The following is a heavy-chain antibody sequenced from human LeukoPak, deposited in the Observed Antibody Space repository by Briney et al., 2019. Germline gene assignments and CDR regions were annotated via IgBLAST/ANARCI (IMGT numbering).Heavy chain of an antibody. J-gene: IGHJ4*02. CDR2: INHSGST. CDR1: GGSFSGYY. V-gene: IGHV4-34*01. D-gene: IGHD6-19*01. Sequence: SETLSLTCAVYGGSFSGYYWSWIRQPPGKGLEWIGEINHSGSTNYNPSLKSRVTISVDTAKNQFSLKLSSVTAADTGIYYWARGVRIAVAHPHLDYWGQGSLVTVSS. CDR3: ARGVRIAVAHPHLDY.